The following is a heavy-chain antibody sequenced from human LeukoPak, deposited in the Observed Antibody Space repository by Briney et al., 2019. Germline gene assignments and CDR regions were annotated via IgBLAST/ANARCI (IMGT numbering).Heavy chain of an antibody. CDR2: IYYSGST. CDR1: GGSISSYY. J-gene: IGHJ5*02. CDR3: ARFTSGHNGFDP. V-gene: IGHV4-59*08. D-gene: IGHD6-19*01. Sequence: SETLSLTCTVSGGSISSYYWSWIRQPPGKGLEWIGYIYYSGSTNYNPSLKSRVTISVDTSKNQFSLKLSSVTAADTAIYYCARFTSGHNGFDPWGQGTLVTVSS.